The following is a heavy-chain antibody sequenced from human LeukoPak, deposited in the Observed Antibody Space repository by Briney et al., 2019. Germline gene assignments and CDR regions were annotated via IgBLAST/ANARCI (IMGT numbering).Heavy chain of an antibody. Sequence: GGSLRLSCAASGFTFSSYRMNWVRQAPGKGLEWVSYISSSSSTIYYADSVKGRFTISRDNAKNSLYLQMNSLRAEDTAVYYCEVYGDPTRDYWGQGTLVTVSS. D-gene: IGHD4-17*01. V-gene: IGHV3-48*01. J-gene: IGHJ4*02. CDR3: EVYGDPTRDY. CDR1: GFTFSSYR. CDR2: ISSSSSTI.